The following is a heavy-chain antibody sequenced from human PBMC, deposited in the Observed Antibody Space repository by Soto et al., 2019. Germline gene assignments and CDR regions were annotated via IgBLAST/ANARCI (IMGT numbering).Heavy chain of an antibody. J-gene: IGHJ6*04. CDR3: ARGRLAAGGLDA. CDR2: IETAGDT. CDR1: GFTFSSYA. D-gene: IGHD6-13*01. Sequence: EVQLVESGGGLVQPGGSLRLSCAASGFTFSSYAMHWVRQATGEGLEWVSAIETAGDTSYLGSVKGRFTISRENAKNSLYLQMDSLGAGDTAVYYCARGRLAAGGLDAWGKGTTVTVSS. V-gene: IGHV3-13*01.